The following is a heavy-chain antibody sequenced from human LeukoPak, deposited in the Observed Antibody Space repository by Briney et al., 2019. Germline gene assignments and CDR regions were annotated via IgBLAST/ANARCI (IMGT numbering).Heavy chain of an antibody. J-gene: IGHJ5*02. CDR1: GGSISSYY. D-gene: IGHD2-2*01. Sequence: SETLSLTCTVSGGSISSYYGSWIRQPAGRGLERIGRIYTSGSTNYNPSLKGRVTLSVDTPKNQFSLNLGSVAAADTALYYCARAGVVPAATNWFDPWGQGTLVTVSS. CDR3: ARAGVVPAATNWFDP. CDR2: IYTSGST. V-gene: IGHV4-4*07.